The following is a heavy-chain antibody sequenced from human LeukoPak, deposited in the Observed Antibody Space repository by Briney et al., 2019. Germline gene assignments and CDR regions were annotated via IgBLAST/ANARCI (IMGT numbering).Heavy chain of an antibody. CDR2: IVVGSGNT. D-gene: IGHD5-18*01. V-gene: IGHV1-58*02. Sequence: ASVKVSCKASGFTFTSSAMQWVRQARGQRLEWIGWIVVGSGNTNYAQKFQERVTITRDMSTSTAYMELSSLSSEDTAVYYCAADLGRGYSYALDYWGQGTLVTVSS. CDR3: AADLGRGYSYALDY. J-gene: IGHJ4*02. CDR1: GFTFTSSA.